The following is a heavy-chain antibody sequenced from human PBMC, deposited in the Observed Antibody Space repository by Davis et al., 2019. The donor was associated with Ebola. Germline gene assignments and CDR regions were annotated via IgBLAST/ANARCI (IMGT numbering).Heavy chain of an antibody. V-gene: IGHV3-48*02. CDR3: ASSRQVGSGWLDYFYYGMDV. Sequence: GESLKISCAASGITLSSYSMNWVRQAPGKGLEWVSYISSGSGAIYYADSVKGRFAISRDNGKNSLYLQMGSLRDEDTAVYYCASSRQVGSGWLDYFYYGMDVWGQGTTVTVSS. J-gene: IGHJ6*02. D-gene: IGHD6-19*01. CDR2: ISSGSGAI. CDR1: GITLSSYS.